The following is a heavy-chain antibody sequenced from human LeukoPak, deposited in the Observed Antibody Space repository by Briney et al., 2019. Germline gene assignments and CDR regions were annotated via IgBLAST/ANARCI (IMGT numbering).Heavy chain of an antibody. CDR1: GYTFTSYG. CDR2: ISACNGNT. J-gene: IGHJ4*02. D-gene: IGHD2-2*01. CDR3: ARGRGGIVVVPAAGFDY. V-gene: IGHV1-18*01. Sequence: ASVKVSCKASGYTFTSYGISWVRQAPGQGLEWMGWISACNGNTNYAQKFQGRVTMTRDTSISTAYMELSRLRSDDTAVYYCARGRGGIVVVPAAGFDYWGQGTLVTVSS.